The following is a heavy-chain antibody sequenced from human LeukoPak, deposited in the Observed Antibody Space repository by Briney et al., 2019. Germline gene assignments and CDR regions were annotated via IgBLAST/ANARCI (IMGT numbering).Heavy chain of an antibody. V-gene: IGHV3-33*01. CDR3: ALGTINKDYYFGMDV. CDR1: GFTFSSYG. J-gene: IGHJ6*02. D-gene: IGHD2-8*01. CDR2: IWYDGSNK. Sequence: PGRSLRLSCAASGFTFSSYGMHWVRQAPGKGLEWVAVIWYDGSNKYYADSVKGRFTISRDNSKNTLYLQMNSLRAEDTAVYHCALGTINKDYYFGMDVWGQGTTVTVSS.